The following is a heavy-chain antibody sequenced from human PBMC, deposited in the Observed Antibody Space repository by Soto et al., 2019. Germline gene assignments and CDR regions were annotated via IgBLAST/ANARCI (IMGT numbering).Heavy chain of an antibody. V-gene: IGHV4-61*01. J-gene: IGHJ4*02. CDR3: ARDVAYFDA. CDR1: GFSFKSGSYS. Sequence: SATLSLTCPFYGFSFKSGSYSWRWIRQPPGKGLEWIGYVYHTGRTSYNPSLKSRVSISMDTSKNQFSLNLDSVTAADTAVYFCARDVAYFDAWGQGTLVTVS. CDR2: VYHTGRT.